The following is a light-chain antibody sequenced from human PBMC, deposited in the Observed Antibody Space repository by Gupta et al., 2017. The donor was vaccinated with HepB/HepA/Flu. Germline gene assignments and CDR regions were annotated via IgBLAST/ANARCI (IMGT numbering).Light chain of an antibody. Sequence: EVVFTHSPCTLSLSPGERATLSCRPSQSVTSTYLGWYQQKVGQAPRLLIYGTSNRATGIPDRFSGGGAVRDFTLTSSGREHEDWAVYYRQQDGSSWTFGQGTKVEIK. CDR2: GTS. CDR1: QSVTSTY. CDR3: QQDGSSWT. J-gene: IGKJ1*01. V-gene: IGKV3-20*01.